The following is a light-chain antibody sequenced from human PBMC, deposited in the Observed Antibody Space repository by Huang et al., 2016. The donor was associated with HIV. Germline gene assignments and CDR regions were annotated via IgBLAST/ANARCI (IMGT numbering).Light chain of an antibody. CDR3: LQDYNFPYT. V-gene: IGKV1-6*01. J-gene: IGKJ2*01. Sequence: AIQMTQSPSSLSASVGARVTITCRASQDIRNHLGWYQQKPGKAPKLLISAASSLQSGLPSRFSGSGSGTDFTLTISSLQPEDFATYYCLQDYNFPYTFGQGTKLEIK. CDR2: AAS. CDR1: QDIRNH.